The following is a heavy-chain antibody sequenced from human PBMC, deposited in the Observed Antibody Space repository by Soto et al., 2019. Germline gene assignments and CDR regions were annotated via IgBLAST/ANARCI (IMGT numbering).Heavy chain of an antibody. CDR2: FDPEDGET. CDR3: ATEADTRYDFWSGYLLKGGWFDP. Sequence: ASVKVSCKVSGYTLTELSMHWVRQAPGKGLEWMGGFDPEDGETIYAQKFQGRVTMTEDTSTDTAYMELSSLRSEDTAVYYCATEADTRYDFWSGYLLKGGWFDPWGQGTLVTVSS. J-gene: IGHJ5*02. CDR1: GYTLTELS. V-gene: IGHV1-24*01. D-gene: IGHD3-3*01.